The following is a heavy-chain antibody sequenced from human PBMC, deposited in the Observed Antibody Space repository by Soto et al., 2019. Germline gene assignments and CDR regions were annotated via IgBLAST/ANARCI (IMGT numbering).Heavy chain of an antibody. CDR3: ARDLLVRGFYGMDV. Sequence: QVQLQESGPGLVKPSQTLYRTCTVSGGSISSGGYYWRWIRQPPGKGLEWIGYIYYSRSTYYNPTLNSRVTIKVDTSKKPFSLKLSSMTAADTAVYYCARDLLVRGFYGMDVWRQGTTVTVSS. CDR2: IYYSRST. J-gene: IGHJ6*02. CDR1: GGSISSGGYY. D-gene: IGHD3-10*01. V-gene: IGHV4-31*03.